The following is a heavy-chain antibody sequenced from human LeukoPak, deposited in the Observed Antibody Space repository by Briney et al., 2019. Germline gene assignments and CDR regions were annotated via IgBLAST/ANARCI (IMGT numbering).Heavy chain of an antibody. J-gene: IGHJ4*02. CDR3: ARDLSSRDAY. Sequence: GGSLTLSCAVSGCTLSNSCMSWVRQAPGQGQERVACIHQDESHEYYVDSVKGRFTISKDNAKTSLSLEMNNLRAEDTAVYYCARDLSSRDAYWGQGILVTVSP. V-gene: IGHV3-7*03. CDR1: GCTLSNSC. D-gene: IGHD2-2*01. CDR2: IHQDESHE.